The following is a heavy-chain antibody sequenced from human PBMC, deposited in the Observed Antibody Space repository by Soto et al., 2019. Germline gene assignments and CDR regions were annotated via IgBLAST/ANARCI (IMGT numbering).Heavy chain of an antibody. CDR2: ISGSGSST. CDR3: ARGFGTSCYACWFDP. V-gene: IGHV3-23*01. D-gene: IGHD2-2*01. CDR1: GFTFSSYG. Sequence: EVQLLESGGGLVQPGGSLRLSCAASGFTFSSYGMSWVRQAPGKGLEWVSAISGSGSSTYYADSVKGRFIISRDNSKNTLYLQMNSLRAEDTAVYYCARGFGTSCYACWFDPWGQGTLVPVSS. J-gene: IGHJ5*02.